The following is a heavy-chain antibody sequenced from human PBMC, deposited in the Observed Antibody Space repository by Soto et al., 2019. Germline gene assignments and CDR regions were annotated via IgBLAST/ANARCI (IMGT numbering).Heavy chain of an antibody. CDR3: ARDNPGAFDI. CDR1: GGSISSYY. CDR2: IYYSGST. J-gene: IGHJ3*02. V-gene: IGHV4-59*12. D-gene: IGHD3-10*01. Sequence: SETLSLTCTVSGGSISSYYWSWIRQPPGKGLEWIGYIYYSGSTYYNPSLKSRVTISVDTSKNQFSLKLTSVTAADTAVYYCARDNPGAFDIWGQGTMVTVSS.